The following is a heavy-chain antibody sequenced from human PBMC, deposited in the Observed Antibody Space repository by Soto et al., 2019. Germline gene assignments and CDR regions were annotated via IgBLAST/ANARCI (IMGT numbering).Heavy chain of an antibody. J-gene: IGHJ5*02. V-gene: IGHV3-7*05. Sequence: GGSLRLSCAASGFTLSSYWMSWVRQAPGKGLEWVANIKQDGSEKYYVDSVKGRFTISRDNAKNPLYLQMNSLRAEDTAVYYCAIWGLSAADRDLFDLWGQGTLVTGSS. CDR1: GFTLSSYW. CDR2: IKQDGSEK. D-gene: IGHD6-13*01. CDR3: AIWGLSAADRDLFDL.